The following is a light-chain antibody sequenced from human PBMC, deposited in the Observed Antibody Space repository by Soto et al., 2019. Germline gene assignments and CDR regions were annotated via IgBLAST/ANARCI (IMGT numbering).Light chain of an antibody. CDR2: EVV. Sequence: ALTQPPSASGSPGQSVTISCTGTKNDIGVYDFVSWYQHHPGKAPRLIIYEVVQRPSGVPDRFSGSKSGNTASLTVSGLQAADGADYFCKSYAGSNTYVFGSGTKVTVL. CDR1: KNDIGVYDF. J-gene: IGLJ1*01. CDR3: KSYAGSNTYV. V-gene: IGLV2-8*01.